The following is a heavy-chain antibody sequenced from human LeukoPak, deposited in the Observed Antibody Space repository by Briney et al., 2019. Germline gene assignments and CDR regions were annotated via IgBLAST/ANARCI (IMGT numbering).Heavy chain of an antibody. CDR3: ARVWNYYDSSGYYLGSSFDY. CDR2: ISVYNGNT. Sequence: ASVKVSCKASGYTFTSYGISWVRQAPGQGLEWMGWISVYNGNTNYALNLQGRVTMTTDTSTSTAYMELRSLRSDDTAVYYCARVWNYYDSSGYYLGSSFDYWGQGTLVTVSS. D-gene: IGHD3-22*01. V-gene: IGHV1-18*01. CDR1: GYTFTSYG. J-gene: IGHJ4*02.